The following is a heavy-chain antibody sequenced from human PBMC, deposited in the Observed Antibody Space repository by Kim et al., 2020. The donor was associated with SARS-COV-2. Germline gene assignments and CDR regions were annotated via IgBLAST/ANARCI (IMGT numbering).Heavy chain of an antibody. CDR3: ARGYCSSTSCYTDFDY. V-gene: IGHV4-34*01. J-gene: IGHJ4*01. CDR1: GGSFSGYC. D-gene: IGHD2-2*02. Sequence: SETLSLTCAVYGGSFSGYCWSWIRQPPGKGLEWIGEINHSGSTNYNPSLKSRVTISVDTSKNQFSLKLSSVTAADTAVYYCARGYCSSTSCYTDFDYWG. CDR2: INHSGST.